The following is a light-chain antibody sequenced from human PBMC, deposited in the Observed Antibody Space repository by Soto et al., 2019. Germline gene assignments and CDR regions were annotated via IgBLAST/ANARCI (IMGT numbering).Light chain of an antibody. CDR2: GAS. CDR3: QQYAASPRT. Sequence: EIVMTQSPSTLSVSPGERATLSCRASQSISNNYLAWYQQTPGQAPRLLIYGASSRATGIPDRFSGSGSATDFTLTISRLEPEDFAVYYCQQYAASPRTFGQGTKVDI. V-gene: IGKV3-20*01. CDR1: QSISNNY. J-gene: IGKJ1*01.